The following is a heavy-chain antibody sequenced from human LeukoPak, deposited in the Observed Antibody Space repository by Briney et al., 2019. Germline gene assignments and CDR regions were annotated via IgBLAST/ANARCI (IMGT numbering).Heavy chain of an antibody. J-gene: IGHJ5*02. D-gene: IGHD3-10*01. CDR1: GSTFTSYD. Sequence: ASVKLSCKASGSTFTSYDINWVRQATRHGLGCMGWMDNKSSNTGSAQKFQGRVTMTRNSSISTAYMELSSLRSEDTAVYYCARRGVIRGRFWFDPWGQGTLVTVSS. V-gene: IGHV1-8*01. CDR2: MDNKSSNT. CDR3: ARRGVIRGRFWFDP.